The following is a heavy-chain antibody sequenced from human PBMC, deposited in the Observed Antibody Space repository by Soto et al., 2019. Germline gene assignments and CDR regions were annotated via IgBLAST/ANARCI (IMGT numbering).Heavy chain of an antibody. Sequence: ASVKVSCKASGYTFTSYAMHWVRQAPGQRLEWMGWINAGNGNTNYAQKFQGWVTMTRDTSISTAYMELSRLRSDDTAVYYCARAPMSRDYGSGSYYNLAIDYWGQGTLVTVSS. V-gene: IGHV1-3*01. J-gene: IGHJ4*02. CDR2: INAGNGNT. D-gene: IGHD3-10*01. CDR3: ARAPMSRDYGSGSYYNLAIDY. CDR1: GYTFTSYA.